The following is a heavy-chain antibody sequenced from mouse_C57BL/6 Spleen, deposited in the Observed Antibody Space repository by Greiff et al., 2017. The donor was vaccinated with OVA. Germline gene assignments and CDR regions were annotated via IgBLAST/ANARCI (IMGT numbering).Heavy chain of an antibody. J-gene: IGHJ4*01. Sequence: QVQLQQSGAELVKPGASVKMSCKASGYTFTSYWITWVKQRPGQGLEWIGDIYPGSGSTNYNEKFKSKATLTVDTSSSTAYMQLSSLTSEDSAVYYCARIEDYEAMDYWGQGTSVTVSS. V-gene: IGHV1-55*01. CDR3: ARIEDYEAMDY. CDR2: IYPGSGST. CDR1: GYTFTSYW.